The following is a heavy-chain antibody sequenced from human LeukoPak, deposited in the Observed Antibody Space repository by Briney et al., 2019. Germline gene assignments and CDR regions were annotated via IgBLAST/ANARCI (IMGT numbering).Heavy chain of an antibody. Sequence: GGSLRLSCAVSGFTFSGFWMSWSRQAPGKGLEWVASINSDGSEGYYADVVKGRFTITRDNAKNSLYLQINSLRAEDTAVYYCARSSYSSSSSVWGQGTMVTVSS. CDR1: GFTFSGFW. CDR3: ARSSYSSSSSV. D-gene: IGHD6-6*01. J-gene: IGHJ3*01. V-gene: IGHV3-7*03. CDR2: INSDGSEG.